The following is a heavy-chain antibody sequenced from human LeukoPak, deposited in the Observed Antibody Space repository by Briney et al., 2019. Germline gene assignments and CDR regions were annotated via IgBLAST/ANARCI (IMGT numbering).Heavy chain of an antibody. Sequence: NKYYADSVKGRFTISRDNSKNTLYLQMNSLRAEDTAVYYCARDFYDYVWGSYRPLHFDYWGQGTLVTVSS. J-gene: IGHJ4*02. CDR2: NK. D-gene: IGHD3-16*02. CDR3: ARDFYDYVWGSYRPLHFDY. V-gene: IGHV3-33*01.